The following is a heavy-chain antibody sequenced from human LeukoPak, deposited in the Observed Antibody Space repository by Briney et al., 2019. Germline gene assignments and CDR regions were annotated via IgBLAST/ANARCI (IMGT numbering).Heavy chain of an antibody. CDR1: GGSISSYY. CDR3: ARGPNYYDSSGYRYYFDY. D-gene: IGHD3-22*01. V-gene: IGHV4-59*01. CDR2: IYYSGST. J-gene: IGHJ4*02. Sequence: PSETLSLTCTVSGGSISSYYWSWIRQPPGKGLEWIGYIYYSGSTNYNPSLKSRGTISVDTSKNQFSLKLSSVTAADTAVYYCARGPNYYDSSGYRYYFDYWGQGTLVTVSS.